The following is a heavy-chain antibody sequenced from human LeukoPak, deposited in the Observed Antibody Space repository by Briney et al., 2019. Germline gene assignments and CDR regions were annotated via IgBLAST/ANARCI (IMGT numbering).Heavy chain of an antibody. CDR3: AKDHPGGRFLEWLSAYYYGMDV. D-gene: IGHD3-3*01. CDR1: GFTFSSYG. Sequence: GGSLRLSCAASGFTFSSYGMHWVRQAPGKGLEWVAVISYDGSNKYYADSVKGRFTISRDNSKNTLYLQMNSLRAEDTAVCYCAKDHPGGRFLEWLSAYYYGMDVWGQGTTVTVSS. V-gene: IGHV3-30*18. J-gene: IGHJ6*02. CDR2: ISYDGSNK.